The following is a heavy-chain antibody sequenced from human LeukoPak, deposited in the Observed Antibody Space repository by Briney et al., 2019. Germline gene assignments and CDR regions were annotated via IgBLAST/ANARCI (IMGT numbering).Heavy chain of an antibody. CDR2: INSGGSTI. CDR1: GFTFSSYE. D-gene: IGHD3-10*01. J-gene: IGHJ4*02. Sequence: GGSLRLSCAASGFTFSSYEMNWVRQAPGKGLEWVSYINSGGSTIYYADSVKGRFTISRDNAKKPLYLQMNSLRAEDTAVYYCATSRRGFGGLWGYWGQGTLVTVSS. CDR3: ATSRRGFGGLWGY. V-gene: IGHV3-48*03.